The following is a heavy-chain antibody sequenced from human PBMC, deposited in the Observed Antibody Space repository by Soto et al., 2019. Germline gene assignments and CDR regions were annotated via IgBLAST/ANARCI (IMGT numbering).Heavy chain of an antibody. J-gene: IGHJ4*02. CDR1: GGSISTATDY. CDR3: ARLSSENYFVRFDY. CDR2: IYHSGNT. Sequence: SETLSLTCTVSGGSISTATDYWGWIRQPPGRGLEWIANIYHSGNTYYNPSLKSRVTISVDTSKNQFSLKLNSVTAADTAVYYCARLSSENYFVRFDYWGQGTPVTVPS. D-gene: IGHD3-10*02. V-gene: IGHV4-39*01.